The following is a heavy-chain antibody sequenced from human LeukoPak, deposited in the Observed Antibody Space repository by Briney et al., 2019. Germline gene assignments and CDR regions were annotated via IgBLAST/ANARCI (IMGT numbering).Heavy chain of an antibody. Sequence: GGSLRLSCAASGFTFSSYSMNWVRQAPGKGLEWVSSISSGSSYIYSADSVKGRFTISRDNAKNSLYLQMNSLRAEDTAVYYCARDQILTGYSMDYWGQGTLVTVSA. J-gene: IGHJ4*02. CDR2: ISSGSSYI. CDR3: ARDQILTGYSMDY. D-gene: IGHD3-9*01. V-gene: IGHV3-21*01. CDR1: GFTFSSYS.